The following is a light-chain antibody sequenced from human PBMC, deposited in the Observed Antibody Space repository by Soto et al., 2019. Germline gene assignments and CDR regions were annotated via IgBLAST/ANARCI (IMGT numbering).Light chain of an antibody. J-gene: IGLJ1*01. CDR3: SSFTTSSTYV. CDR1: SSDVGSYNR. V-gene: IGLV2-18*02. Sequence: QSVLTQPPSVSGSPCQSVAIHCTGTSSDVGSYNRVSWYQQPPGTAPKLMIYDVSNRPSGVPDRFSGSKSGNTASLTISGLQAEDEADYYCSSFTTSSTYVFGTGTKVTVL. CDR2: DVS.